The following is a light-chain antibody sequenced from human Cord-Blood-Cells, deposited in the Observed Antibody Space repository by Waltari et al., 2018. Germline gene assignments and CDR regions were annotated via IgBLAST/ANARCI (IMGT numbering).Light chain of an antibody. CDR1: SSYIGAGYA. CDR3: QSYDSSLSGYV. Sequence: QSVLTQPPSVSGAPGQRVTISCTGSSSYIGAGYAVHRYQQLPGTAPKLLTYGSSNRPSGVPDRFSGSKSGTSASLAITGLQAEDEADYYCQSYDSSLSGYVFGTGTKVTVL. CDR2: GSS. V-gene: IGLV1-40*01. J-gene: IGLJ1*01.